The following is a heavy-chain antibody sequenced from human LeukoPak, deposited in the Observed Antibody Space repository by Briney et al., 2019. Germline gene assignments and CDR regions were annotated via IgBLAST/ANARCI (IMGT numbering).Heavy chain of an antibody. V-gene: IGHV3-21*01. Sequence: PGGSLRLSCAASGFTFSTYGTNWVRQAPGKGLEWVSSITASSTAIYSADSVKGRFTISRDNAKNFLYLQMNSLRAEDTAVYYCARTYYDILTGYNPYFDYWGQGILVTVSS. CDR3: ARTYYDILTGYNPYFDY. CDR1: GFTFSTYG. J-gene: IGHJ4*02. D-gene: IGHD3-9*01. CDR2: ITASSTAI.